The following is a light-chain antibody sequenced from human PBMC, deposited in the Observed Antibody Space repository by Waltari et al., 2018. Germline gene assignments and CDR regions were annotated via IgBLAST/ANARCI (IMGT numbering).Light chain of an antibody. V-gene: IGKV3-20*01. Sequence: EIVLTQSPGTLSLSPGERVTLSCRGSKSVSGRYLAWYQQKPGQAAGLIIYAASNRAPGIPDRLSGGGSRTDFTLTISSLEAEDSAVYYCQQYTDSLSFGGGTKVEIK. J-gene: IGKJ4*01. CDR2: AAS. CDR3: QQYTDSLS. CDR1: KSVSGRY.